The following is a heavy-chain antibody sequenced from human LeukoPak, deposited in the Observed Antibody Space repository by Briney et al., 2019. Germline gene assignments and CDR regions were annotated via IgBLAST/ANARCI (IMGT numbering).Heavy chain of an antibody. CDR2: ISGSGDRT. Sequence: PGGSLRLSCAASEYTFSSYAMTWVRQAPGKGLEWVSGISGSGDRTYYADSVKGRFTISRDDSMNTYLQMNSLRAEDTAVYYCAKGGTENIWCNFDNWGQATMLTVSS. CDR1: EYTFSSYA. V-gene: IGHV3-23*01. CDR3: AKGGTENIWCNFDN. D-gene: IGHD1-14*01. J-gene: IGHJ4*02.